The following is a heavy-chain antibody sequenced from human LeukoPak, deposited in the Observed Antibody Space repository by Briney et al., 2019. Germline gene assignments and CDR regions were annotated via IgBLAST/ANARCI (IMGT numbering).Heavy chain of an antibody. CDR3: ARAGAVAGTYDAFDI. CDR2: INPNSGGT. D-gene: IGHD6-19*01. CDR1: GYTFTGYY. J-gene: IGHJ3*02. Sequence: GASVKVSCKASGYTFTGYYMHWVRQAPGQGLEWMGWINPNSGGTNYAQKFQGRVTMTRDTSISTAYMELSRLRSDDTAVYYCARAGAVAGTYDAFDIWGQGTMVTVSS. V-gene: IGHV1-2*02.